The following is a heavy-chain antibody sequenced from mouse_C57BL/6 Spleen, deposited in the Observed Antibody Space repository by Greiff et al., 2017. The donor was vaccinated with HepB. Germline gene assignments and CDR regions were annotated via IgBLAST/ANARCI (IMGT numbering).Heavy chain of an antibody. D-gene: IGHD2-4*01. CDR3: ARGDYDRFDY. CDR1: GYAFTNYL. CDR2: INPGSGGT. J-gene: IGHJ2*01. Sequence: VQLVESGAELVRPGTSVKVSCKASGYAFTNYLIEWVKQRPGQGLEWIGVINPGSGGTNYNEKFKGKATLTADKSSSTAYMQLSSLTSEDSAVYFCARGDYDRFDYWGQGTTLTVSS. V-gene: IGHV1-54*01.